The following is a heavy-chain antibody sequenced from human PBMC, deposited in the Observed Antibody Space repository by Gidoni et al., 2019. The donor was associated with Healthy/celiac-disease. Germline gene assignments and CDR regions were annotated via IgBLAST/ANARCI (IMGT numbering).Heavy chain of an antibody. Sequence: EVQLVESGGGLVQPGRSLRLSCTASGFTFGDYAMSWVRQAPGKGLEWVGFIRSKAYGGTTEYAASVKGRFTISRDDSKSIAYLQMNSLKTEDTAVYYCTRAQNRARGRHDFWSGYHPTNGYWGQGTLVTVSS. V-gene: IGHV3-49*04. CDR1: GFTFGDYA. CDR3: TRAQNRARGRHDFWSGYHPTNGY. CDR2: IRSKAYGGTT. D-gene: IGHD3-3*01. J-gene: IGHJ4*02.